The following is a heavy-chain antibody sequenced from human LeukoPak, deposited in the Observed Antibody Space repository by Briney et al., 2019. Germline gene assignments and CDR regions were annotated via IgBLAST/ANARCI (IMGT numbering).Heavy chain of an antibody. J-gene: IGHJ4*02. D-gene: IGHD6-19*01. CDR1: GFTFSSYA. CDR3: ARGAEYSGAWCQDY. Sequence: GGSLRLSCAASGFTFSSYAMSWVRQAPGKGLERVTTISGGGGSTNYADSVKGRFTISRDNAKNSLSLQMNSLRAEDTAVYYCARGAEYSGAWCQDYWGQGTLVTVSS. V-gene: IGHV3-23*01. CDR2: ISGGGGST.